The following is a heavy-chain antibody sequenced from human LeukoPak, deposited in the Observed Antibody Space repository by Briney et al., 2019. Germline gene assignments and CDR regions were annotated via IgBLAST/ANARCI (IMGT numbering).Heavy chain of an antibody. CDR3: ARDLAMSPISGSHPGFDY. CDR2: INPNSGGT. J-gene: IGHJ4*02. Sequence: ASVKVSCKASGYTFTGYYMHWVRQAPGQGLEWMGWINPNSGGTNYAQKFQGRVTMTRDTSISTAYMELSRLRSDDTAVYYCARDLAMSPISGSHPGFDYWGQGTLVTVSS. V-gene: IGHV1-2*02. CDR1: GYTFTGYY. D-gene: IGHD1-26*01.